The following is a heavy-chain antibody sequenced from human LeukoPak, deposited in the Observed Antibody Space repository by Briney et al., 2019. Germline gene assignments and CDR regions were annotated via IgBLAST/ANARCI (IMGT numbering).Heavy chain of an antibody. J-gene: IGHJ4*02. CDR3: ARESGSYYKNYFDY. D-gene: IGHD1-26*01. CDR1: GFTFSSYA. Sequence: PGRSLRLSHAASGFTFSSYAMHWVRQAPGKGLEWVAVISYDGSNKYYADSVKGRFTISRDNSKNTLYLQMNSLRAEDTAVYYCARESGSYYKNYFDYWGQGTLVTVSS. CDR2: ISYDGSNK. V-gene: IGHV3-30-3*01.